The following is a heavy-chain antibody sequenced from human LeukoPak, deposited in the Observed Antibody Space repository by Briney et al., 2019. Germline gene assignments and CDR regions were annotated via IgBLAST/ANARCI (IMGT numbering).Heavy chain of an antibody. CDR1: GFTFSSYG. CDR2: IRCDGSNK. Sequence: GGSLRLSCAASGFTFSSYGMRWVRQAPGKGLEWVASIRCDGSNKYYADSVKGRFTISRDNSKNTLYLQMNSLRAGDTAVYYCAKESEWLLSDGGNPTYYFDYWGQGTLVTVSS. J-gene: IGHJ4*02. V-gene: IGHV3-30*02. CDR3: AKESEWLLSDGGNPTYYFDY. D-gene: IGHD4-23*01.